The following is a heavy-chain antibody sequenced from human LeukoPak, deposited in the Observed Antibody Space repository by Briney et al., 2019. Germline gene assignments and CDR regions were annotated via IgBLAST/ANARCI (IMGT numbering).Heavy chain of an antibody. CDR3: ARGRRYYYGSGSLFA. CDR1: GGSISSSNW. J-gene: IGHJ4*02. Sequence: SGTLSLTCAVSGGSISSSNWWSWVRQPPGKGLEWIGEIYHSGSTNYNPSLKSRVTISVDTSKNQFSLKLSSVTAADTAVYYCARGRRYYYGSGSLFAWGQGTLVTVSS. V-gene: IGHV4-4*02. D-gene: IGHD3-10*01. CDR2: IYHSGST.